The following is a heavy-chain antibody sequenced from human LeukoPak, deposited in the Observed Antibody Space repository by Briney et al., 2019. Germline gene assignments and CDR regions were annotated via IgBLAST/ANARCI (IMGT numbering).Heavy chain of an antibody. D-gene: IGHD3-22*01. CDR1: GFTFSSYG. V-gene: IGHV3-23*01. CDR2: ISGSGGST. J-gene: IGHJ6*03. Sequence: PGGSLRLSCAAPGFTFSSYGMSWVRQAPGKGLEWVSAISGSGGSTYYADSVKGRFTISRDNSKNTLYLQMNSLRAEDTAVYYCAKGYDSSGSYYYYYYMDVWGKGTTVTISS. CDR3: AKGYDSSGSYYYYYYMDV.